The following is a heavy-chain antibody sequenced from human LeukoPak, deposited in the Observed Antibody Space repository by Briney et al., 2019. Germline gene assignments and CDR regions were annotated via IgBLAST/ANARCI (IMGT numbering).Heavy chain of an antibody. CDR1: GFTFSSYA. CDR2: ISSSGGST. V-gene: IGHV3-23*01. CDR3: VKAYSSSTDACDV. Sequence: PGGSLRPSCAASGFTFSSYAMSWVRQAPGKGLGWVSGISSSGGSTYYADSVKGRFTISRDNSKNTLYLQMNSLRAEDTAVYYCVKAYSSSTDACDVWGQGTMVTVSS. D-gene: IGHD6-6*01. J-gene: IGHJ3*01.